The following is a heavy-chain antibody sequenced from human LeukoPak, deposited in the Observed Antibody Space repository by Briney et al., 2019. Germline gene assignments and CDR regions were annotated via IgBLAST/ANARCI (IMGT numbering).Heavy chain of an antibody. Sequence: KPGGSLRLSCAASGFTFSDYYMNWVRQAPGKGLEWVSSITGSSSFIYYADSVKGRFTISRDNAKNSLHLQMNSLRAEDTAVYFCARNYDRSVYGYNWFDPWGQGTLVTVSS. CDR1: GFTFSDYY. D-gene: IGHD3-22*01. J-gene: IGHJ5*02. CDR3: ARNYDRSVYGYNWFDP. V-gene: IGHV3-21*01. CDR2: ITGSSSFI.